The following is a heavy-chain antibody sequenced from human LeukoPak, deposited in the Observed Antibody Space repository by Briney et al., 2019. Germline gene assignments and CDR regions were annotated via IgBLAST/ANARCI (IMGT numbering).Heavy chain of an antibody. V-gene: IGHV1-69*05. J-gene: IGHJ4*02. D-gene: IGHD2-21*01. CDR3: AKGDGGYYIIDY. Sequence: ASVKVSCKASGGTFSSYAISWVRQAPGQGLEWMGGIIPIFGTANYAQKFQGRVTITTDESTSTAYMELSSLRSEDTAIYYCAKGDGGYYIIDYWGQGTLATVSS. CDR2: IIPIFGTA. CDR1: GGTFSSYA.